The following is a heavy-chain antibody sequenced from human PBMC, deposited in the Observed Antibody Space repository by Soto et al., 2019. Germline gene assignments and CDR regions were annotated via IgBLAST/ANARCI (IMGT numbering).Heavy chain of an antibody. J-gene: IGHJ3*02. Sequence: QVQLQESGPGLVKPSETLSLTCTVSGGSISNYYWSWIRQPPGKGLEWIGYIYYSGSTNYNPSLKSRPTISVDTSKNQFSLKLSSVTAADTAVYYCARGVTTAVRDAFDIWGQGTRVTVSS. CDR2: IYYSGST. D-gene: IGHD4-17*01. V-gene: IGHV4-59*01. CDR1: GGSISNYY. CDR3: ARGVTTAVRDAFDI.